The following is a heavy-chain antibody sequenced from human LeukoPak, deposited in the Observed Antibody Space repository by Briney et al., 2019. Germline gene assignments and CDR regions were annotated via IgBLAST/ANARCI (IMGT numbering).Heavy chain of an antibody. D-gene: IGHD3-22*01. V-gene: IGHV3-48*02. CDR3: ARAPAHYDSSGYFDY. J-gene: IGHJ4*02. Sequence: GGSLRLSCAASGFIFSSYNMNCVRQAPGKGLEWVSYISRSSSTIHYADSVKGRFTISRDNAKNSLYLQMNSLRDEDTAVYYCARAPAHYDSSGYFDYWGQGTLVTVSS. CDR2: ISRSSSTI. CDR1: GFIFSSYN.